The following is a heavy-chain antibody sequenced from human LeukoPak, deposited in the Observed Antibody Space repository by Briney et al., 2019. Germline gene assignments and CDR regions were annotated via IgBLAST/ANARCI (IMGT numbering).Heavy chain of an antibody. Sequence: GGSLRLSCAASGFTFSSYSMNWVRQAPGKGLEWVSAISGGDGSTYYADSVKGRFTISRDNSKNTLYLQMNSLRAEDTAVYYCAKELWFGELLTAFDIWGQGTMVTVSS. J-gene: IGHJ3*02. CDR1: GFTFSSYS. CDR3: AKELWFGELLTAFDI. V-gene: IGHV3-23*01. CDR2: ISGGDGST. D-gene: IGHD3-10*01.